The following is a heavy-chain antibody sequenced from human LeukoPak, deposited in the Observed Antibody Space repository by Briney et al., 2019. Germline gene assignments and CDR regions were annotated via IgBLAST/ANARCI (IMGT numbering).Heavy chain of an antibody. J-gene: IGHJ4*02. D-gene: IGHD1-26*01. Sequence: PSETLSLTCAVSGGSISSGGYYWTWIRQPPGKGLEWIGSIYYSGSTYYNPSLKSRVTISVDTSKNQFSLRLSSVTAADTAVYYCARVGFIWPHYYFDHWGQGTLVTVSS. V-gene: IGHV4-39*01. CDR2: IYYSGST. CDR3: ARVGFIWPHYYFDH. CDR1: GGSISSGGYY.